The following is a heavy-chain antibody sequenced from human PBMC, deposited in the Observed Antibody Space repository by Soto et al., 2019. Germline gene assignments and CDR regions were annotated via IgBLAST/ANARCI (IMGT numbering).Heavy chain of an antibody. V-gene: IGHV1-8*01. CDR2: MNPNSGNT. CDR3: ARGTGGSSWGDYYYMDV. CDR1: GYTFTSYD. D-gene: IGHD6-13*01. J-gene: IGHJ6*03. Sequence: GASVKVSCKASGYTFTSYDINWVRQATGQGHEWMGWMNPNSGNTGYAQKFQGRVTMTRNTSISTAYMELSSLRSEDTAVYYCARGTGGSSWGDYYYMDVWGKGTTVTVSS.